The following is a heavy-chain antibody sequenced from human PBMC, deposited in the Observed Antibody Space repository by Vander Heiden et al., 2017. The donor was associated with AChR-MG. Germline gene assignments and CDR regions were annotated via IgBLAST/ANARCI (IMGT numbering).Heavy chain of an antibody. J-gene: IGHJ4*02. CDR3: AKDPAVNEKLLSAYYFDY. Sequence: QVQLVESGGRVVQPGRPLRLSSAPPGLPFTSFALHCVRQAPGRGLGWGAVISYDGSNKYYADSVKGRVTISRDNSKNTLYRQRNSLRAEDTAVYYCAKDPAVNEKLLSAYYFDYWGQGTLVTVSS. D-gene: IGHD2-2*01. CDR2: ISYDGSNK. CDR1: GLPFTSFA. V-gene: IGHV3-30*18.